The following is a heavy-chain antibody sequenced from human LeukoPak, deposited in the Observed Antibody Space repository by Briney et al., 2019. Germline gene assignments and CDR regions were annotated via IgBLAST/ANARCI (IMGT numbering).Heavy chain of an antibody. CDR3: ARDGFYAILISITWGAFDI. V-gene: IGHV3-7*03. D-gene: IGHD3-16*01. CDR1: GFTFSNYW. CDR2: IKTDGSEK. J-gene: IGHJ3*02. Sequence: GGSLRLSCAGSGFTFSNYWMGWVRQAPGKGRQWVANIKTDGSEKYYVDSVKGRFTISRDNSKNTLYLQMNSLRAEDTAVYYCARDGFYAILISITWGAFDIWGQGTMVTVSS.